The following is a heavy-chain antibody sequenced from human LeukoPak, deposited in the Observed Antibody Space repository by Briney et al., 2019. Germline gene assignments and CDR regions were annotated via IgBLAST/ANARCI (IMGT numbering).Heavy chain of an antibody. Sequence: GGSLRLSCAASGFTFSSYAMSWVREAPGKGLEWVAVISYDGSNKYYADSVKGRFTISRDNSKNTLYLQMNSLRAEDTAVYYCARVRGWYGGAQFDYWGQGTLVTVSS. J-gene: IGHJ4*02. V-gene: IGHV3-30*04. CDR2: ISYDGSNK. CDR3: ARVRGWYGGAQFDY. D-gene: IGHD6-19*01. CDR1: GFTFSSYA.